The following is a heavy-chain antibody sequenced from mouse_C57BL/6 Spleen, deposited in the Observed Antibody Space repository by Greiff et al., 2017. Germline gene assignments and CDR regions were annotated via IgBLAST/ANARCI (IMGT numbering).Heavy chain of an antibody. CDR3: TRTITTVVAKGFAY. V-gene: IGHV1-15*01. Sequence: QVQLKQSGAELVRPGASVTLSCKASGYTFTDYDMHWVKQTPVHGLEWIGAIDPETGGTAYNQKFKGKAILTAGKSSRTAYMELRSLTSEDSAVYYSTRTITTVVAKGFAYWGQGTLVTVSA. J-gene: IGHJ3*01. CDR2: IDPETGGT. CDR1: GYTFTDYD. D-gene: IGHD1-1*01.